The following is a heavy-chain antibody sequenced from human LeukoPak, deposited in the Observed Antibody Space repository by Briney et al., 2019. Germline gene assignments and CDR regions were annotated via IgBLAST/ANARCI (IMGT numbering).Heavy chain of an antibody. D-gene: IGHD1-1*01. V-gene: IGHV5-51*01. CDR3: ARLQTTGPLFDAFDI. Sequence: GETPKISCKGSGYSVTSYWIGEGRQMPGKSLEGRWIIYPGDSDTRYSPSFEGQVTISADKSISTAYLQWSSLKASDTAMYYCARLQTTGPLFDAFDIWGQGTMVTVSS. CDR2: IYPGDSDT. J-gene: IGHJ3*02. CDR1: GYSVTSYW.